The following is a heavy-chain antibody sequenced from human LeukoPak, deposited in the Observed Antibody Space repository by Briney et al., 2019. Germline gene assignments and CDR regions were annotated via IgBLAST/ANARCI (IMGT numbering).Heavy chain of an antibody. CDR1: GFPFSSYG. J-gene: IGHJ4*02. Sequence: PGGSLELSCAASGFPFSSYGMHWVRRAPGKGLEWVAVIWYDGSNKYYAASVKGRFTISRDNSKNTLYLQMNSLRAEDTAVYYCARDKANYYDSSGYYYPYYFDYWGQGTLVTVSS. V-gene: IGHV3-33*08. CDR3: ARDKANYYDSSGYYYPYYFDY. D-gene: IGHD3-22*01. CDR2: IWYDGSNK.